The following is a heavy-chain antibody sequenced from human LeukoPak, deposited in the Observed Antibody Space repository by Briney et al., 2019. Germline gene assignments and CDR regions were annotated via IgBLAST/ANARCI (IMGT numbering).Heavy chain of an antibody. CDR3: ARDLGRGDGYNYVFDY. CDR2: ISYDGSNK. D-gene: IGHD5-24*01. V-gene: IGHV3-30*04. CDR1: GFTFSSYA. J-gene: IGHJ4*02. Sequence: GGSLRLSCAASGFTFSSYAMHWVRQAPGKGLEWVAVISYDGSNKYYADSVKGRFTISRDNSKNTLYLQMNSLRVEDTAVYYCARDLGRGDGYNYVFDYWGQGTPVTVSS.